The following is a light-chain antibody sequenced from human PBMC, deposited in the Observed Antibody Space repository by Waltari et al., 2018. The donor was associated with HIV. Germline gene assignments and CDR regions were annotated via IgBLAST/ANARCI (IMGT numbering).Light chain of an antibody. CDR3: QQYATSPRT. V-gene: IGKV3-20*01. Sequence: EIVLTQSPGTLSLSPGERATLSCRASQSVDNNYLAWYQHRPGQAPRLLIFGASSRATGIPDMFSASGSGADFTLTISSLDPSDYALYYCQQYATSPRTFGQGTRVEIK. CDR2: GAS. J-gene: IGKJ2*01. CDR1: QSVDNNY.